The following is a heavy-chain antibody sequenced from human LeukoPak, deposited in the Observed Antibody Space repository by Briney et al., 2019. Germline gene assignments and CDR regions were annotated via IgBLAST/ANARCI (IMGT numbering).Heavy chain of an antibody. D-gene: IGHD1-1*01. J-gene: IGHJ4*02. Sequence: SETLSLTCSVSGDSISSYYWIWLRQPPGKGLEGLGYFYYSGCTNYNPSLKSRVHIPVDTSKNQFSLKLSSVTAADAAVYYWASRGIHFWNGQFDYWGQGTLVTVSS. V-gene: IGHV4-59*01. CDR2: FYYSGCT. CDR3: ASRGIHFWNGQFDY. CDR1: GDSISSYY.